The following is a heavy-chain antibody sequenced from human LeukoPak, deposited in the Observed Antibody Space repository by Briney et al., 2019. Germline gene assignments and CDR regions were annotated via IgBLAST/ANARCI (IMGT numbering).Heavy chain of an antibody. CDR2: INHSGST. V-gene: IGHV4-34*01. CDR3: ARAYHSSWYLNWFDP. D-gene: IGHD6-13*01. J-gene: IGHJ5*02. CDR1: DGSFSSYY. Sequence: PSETLSLTCGVYDGSFSSYYWSWIRQPPGKGLEWIGEINHSGSTNYNPSLKSRLTISVDTSKNQFSLKLSSVTAADTAVYYCARAYHSSWYLNWFDPWGQGTLVTVSS.